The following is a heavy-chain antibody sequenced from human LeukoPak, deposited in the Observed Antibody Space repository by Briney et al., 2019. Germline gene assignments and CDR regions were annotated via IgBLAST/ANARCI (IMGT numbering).Heavy chain of an antibody. Sequence: GGSLRLSCAASGFTFSSYSMNWVRQAPGKGLEWVSSISSSSSYIYYADSVKGRFTISRDNAKNSLYLQMNSLRAEDTAVYYCARVPMTPVTPARFDYWGQGTLVTVSS. CDR3: ARVPMTPVTPARFDY. CDR2: ISSSSSYI. V-gene: IGHV3-21*01. CDR1: GFTFSSYS. J-gene: IGHJ4*02. D-gene: IGHD4-17*01.